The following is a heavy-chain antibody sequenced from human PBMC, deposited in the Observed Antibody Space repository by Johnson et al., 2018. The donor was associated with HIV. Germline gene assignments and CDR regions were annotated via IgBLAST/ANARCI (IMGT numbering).Heavy chain of an antibody. J-gene: IGHJ3*02. Sequence: QVQLVQSGGDLVKPGGSLRLSCAASGFIFSDYYMTWIRQAPGKGLESISYISSSGRTTNYADSVKGRFTMSRDNAKKSLYLQMNSLRAEDTAVYYCAREEGTDILTRGDAFDIWGQGTMVTVSS. V-gene: IGHV3-11*04. CDR1: GFIFSDYY. CDR2: ISSSGRTT. D-gene: IGHD3-9*01. CDR3: AREEGTDILTRGDAFDI.